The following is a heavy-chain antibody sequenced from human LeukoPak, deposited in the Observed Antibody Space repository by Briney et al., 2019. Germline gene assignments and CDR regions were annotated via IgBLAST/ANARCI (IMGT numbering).Heavy chain of an antibody. Sequence: PGMSLRLSCAASGFTFGNYAFHWVRQSPGKGLEWVASISYDSYNIYYEESVKGRFTLSRDNSQNKLYLQMNSLRLDDRAIYYCARGYQVPSGYDHGGQGTPVTVSS. D-gene: IGHD6-13*01. CDR1: GFTFGNYA. J-gene: IGHJ4*02. CDR3: ARGYQVPSGYDH. V-gene: IGHV3-30-3*01. CDR2: ISYDSYNI.